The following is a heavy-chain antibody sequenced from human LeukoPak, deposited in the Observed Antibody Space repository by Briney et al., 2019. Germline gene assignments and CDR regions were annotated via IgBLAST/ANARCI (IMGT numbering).Heavy chain of an antibody. CDR3: ARDGDTVLTRGYYYYMDV. Sequence: GGSLRLSCAASGFTFSSYTMNWVRQAPGKGPEWVSSITSSSSYIYYADSVKGRFTISRDNARNSLYLQMNSLRAEDTALYYCARDGDTVLTRGYYYYMDVWGKGTTVAVSS. CDR1: GFTFSSYT. J-gene: IGHJ6*03. V-gene: IGHV3-21*01. D-gene: IGHD4-23*01. CDR2: ITSSSSYI.